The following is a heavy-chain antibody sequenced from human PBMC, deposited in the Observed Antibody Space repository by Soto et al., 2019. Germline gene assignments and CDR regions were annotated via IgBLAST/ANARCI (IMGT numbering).Heavy chain of an antibody. Sequence: TLPLTCTVSGGSISSGGYYWSWIRKHPGKGLEWIGYIYYSGSTYYNPSLKSRVTISVDTSKNQFSLKLSSVTAADTAVYYCARLYGSGSYYFDYWGQGTLVTSPQ. CDR3: ARLYGSGSYYFDY. J-gene: IGHJ4*02. V-gene: IGHV4-31*03. CDR1: GGSISSGGYY. D-gene: IGHD3-10*01. CDR2: IYYSGST.